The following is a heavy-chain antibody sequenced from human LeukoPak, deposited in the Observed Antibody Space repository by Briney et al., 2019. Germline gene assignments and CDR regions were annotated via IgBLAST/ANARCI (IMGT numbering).Heavy chain of an antibody. D-gene: IGHD5-18*01. CDR3: ATLTAPTTGY. CDR1: GFTFSTYA. CDR2: ISGRTSGT. J-gene: IGHJ4*02. V-gene: IGHV3-23*01. Sequence: GGPLRLSCAASGFTFSTYAMSWVRQAPGKGLEWVSSISGRTSGTYYADSVKGRFTISRDNSMNTLFLQMNSLRAEDTAVYYCATLTAPTTGYWGQGTLVTVSS.